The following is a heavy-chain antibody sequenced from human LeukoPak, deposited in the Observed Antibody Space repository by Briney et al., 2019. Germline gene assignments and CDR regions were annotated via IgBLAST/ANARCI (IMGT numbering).Heavy chain of an antibody. D-gene: IGHD2-21*02. CDR3: ATYVDTSIPPCLDV. CDR1: GFTFSAYS. Sequence: GRSLTLSCAASGFTFSAYSMHWVRQAPGKGLEWVAIISYDGSDKYYADSVKGRFTVSRDNSKNTLYLQMNSLRADDTAVYYCATYVDTSIPPCLDVWGKGTTVTVSS. J-gene: IGHJ6*04. V-gene: IGHV3-30*04. CDR2: ISYDGSDK.